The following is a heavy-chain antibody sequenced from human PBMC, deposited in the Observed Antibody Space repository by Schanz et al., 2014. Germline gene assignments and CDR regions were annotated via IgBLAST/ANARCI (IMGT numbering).Heavy chain of an antibody. CDR1: GFTFATYA. D-gene: IGHD1-7*01. V-gene: IGHV3-74*02. CDR3: AMGGYQLHH. J-gene: IGHJ4*02. Sequence: EVQLLESGGGLVQPGGSLRLSCAASGFTFATYAMSWVRQAPGKGLVWVSHINSDGTTTTYADSVKGRFTISRDNAENTLYLQMNSLRVEDTAVYYCAMGGYQLHHWGQGTLVTVSS. CDR2: INSDGTTT.